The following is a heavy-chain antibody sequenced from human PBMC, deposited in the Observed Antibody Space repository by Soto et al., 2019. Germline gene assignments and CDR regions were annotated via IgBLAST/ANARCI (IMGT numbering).Heavy chain of an antibody. CDR1: GFTFSTYG. J-gene: IGHJ3*02. Sequence: QVQLVESGGGVVQPGRSLRLSCVASGFTFSTYGMHWVRQAPGKGLEWVAMTWNDGSNKYYTDSMKDRFTISRENSKNTLYLQMNSLTDEDSAVYYCTTELKDMQAFDIWGQGTMVTVSS. CDR2: TWNDGSNK. CDR3: TTELKDMQAFDI. V-gene: IGHV3-33*01. D-gene: IGHD1-1*01.